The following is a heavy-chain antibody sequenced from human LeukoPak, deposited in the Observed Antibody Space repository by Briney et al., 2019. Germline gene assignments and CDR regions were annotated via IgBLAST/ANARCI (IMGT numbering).Heavy chain of an antibody. V-gene: IGHV1-24*01. CDR2: FDPEDGET. J-gene: IGHJ5*02. Sequence: GASVKVSCKVSGYTLTELSMHWVRQAPGKGLEWMGGFDPEDGETIYAQKFQGRVTMTEDTSTDTAYMELSSLRSEDTAVYYCASRTLRSYWFDPWGQGTLVTVSS. CDR1: GYTLTELS. CDR3: ASRTLRSYWFDP. D-gene: IGHD3-10*02.